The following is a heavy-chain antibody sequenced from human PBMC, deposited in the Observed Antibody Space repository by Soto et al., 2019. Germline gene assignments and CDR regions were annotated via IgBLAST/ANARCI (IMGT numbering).Heavy chain of an antibody. Sequence: QEQLVQSGAEVKEPGASVKVSCKASGYTFINYYIHWVRQAPGQGLEWMAIINPMGVSTNYAQEFQGRVTLTSDTSTSTVYMELSSLSFEDTALFYCARDLAAGDLWGQGTLVTVSS. V-gene: IGHV1-46*01. CDR2: INPMGVST. J-gene: IGHJ5*02. D-gene: IGHD6-13*01. CDR3: ARDLAAGDL. CDR1: GYTFINYY.